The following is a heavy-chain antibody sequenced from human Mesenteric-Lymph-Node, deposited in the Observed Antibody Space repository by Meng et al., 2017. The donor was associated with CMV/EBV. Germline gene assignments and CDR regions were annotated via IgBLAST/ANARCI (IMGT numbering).Heavy chain of an antibody. CDR3: ARTYKDDVWGSYRPFDY. CDR1: GFTFSSYE. V-gene: IGHV3-48*03. Sequence: GESLKISCAASGFTFSSYEMNWVRQAPGKGLDWLSYISSSGNSIYYADSVEGRFTVSRDNSKNSLYLQMNSLRAEDTAVYYCARTYKDDVWGSYRPFDYWGQGALVTVSS. J-gene: IGHJ4*02. CDR2: ISSSGNSI. D-gene: IGHD3-16*02.